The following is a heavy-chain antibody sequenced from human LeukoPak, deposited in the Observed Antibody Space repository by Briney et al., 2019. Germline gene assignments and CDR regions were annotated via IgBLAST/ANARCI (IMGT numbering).Heavy chain of an antibody. CDR3: ARDLLIAAAPGGYYGMDV. Sequence: PSQTLSLTCAISGDSVSSNSAAWNWIRQSPSRGLEWLGRTYYRSKWYNDYAVSVKSRITINPDTSKNQFSLQLNSVTHEDTAVYYRARDLLIAAAPGGYYGMDVWGQGTTVTVSS. D-gene: IGHD6-13*01. CDR2: TYYRSKWYN. CDR1: GDSVSSNSAA. J-gene: IGHJ6*02. V-gene: IGHV6-1*01.